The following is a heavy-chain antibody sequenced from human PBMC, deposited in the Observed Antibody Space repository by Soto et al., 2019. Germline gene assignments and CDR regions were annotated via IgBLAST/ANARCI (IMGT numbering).Heavy chain of an antibody. CDR1: GFIFDDYA. J-gene: IGHJ4*02. CDR2: ISWNSGTI. CDR3: TKGRSTSCFAPVDY. D-gene: IGHD2-2*01. V-gene: IGHV3-9*01. Sequence: EVQLVESGGGLVQPGRSLRLSCAASGFIFDDYAMHWVRQAPGKGLEWVSSISWNSGTIVYADSVKGRFTISRDNVKNSLYLQMNSLRTVDTAFYYCTKGRSTSCFAPVDYWGQGTLVTVSS.